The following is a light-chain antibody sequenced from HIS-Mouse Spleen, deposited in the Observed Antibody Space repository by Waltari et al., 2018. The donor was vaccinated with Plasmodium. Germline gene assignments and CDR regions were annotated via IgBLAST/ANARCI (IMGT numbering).Light chain of an antibody. V-gene: IGKV1D-8*02. CDR2: AAS. CDR3: QQYYSVPRT. Sequence: AIWMTQSPSLLSASTGDRVTISCRMSPGITSYLACYQQKPGKAPELLIYAASTLRSGVPSRFSGSGSGTDFTLTISCLQSEDFATYYCQQYYSVPRTFGQGTKVEIK. CDR1: PGITSY. J-gene: IGKJ1*01.